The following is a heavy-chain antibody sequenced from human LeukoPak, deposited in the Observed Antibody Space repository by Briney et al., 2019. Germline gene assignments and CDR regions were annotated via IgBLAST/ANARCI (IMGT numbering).Heavy chain of an antibody. CDR1: GFTFSSYS. CDR3: ARVGSAAGTGYDY. CDR2: ISSSSSYI. V-gene: IGHV3-21*01. J-gene: IGHJ4*02. Sequence: KSGGSLRLSCAASGFTFSSYSMNWVRQAPGKGLEWVSSISSSSSYIYYADSVKGRFTISRDNAKNSLYLQMNSLRAEDTAVYYCARVGSAAGTGYDYWGQGTLVTVSS. D-gene: IGHD6-13*01.